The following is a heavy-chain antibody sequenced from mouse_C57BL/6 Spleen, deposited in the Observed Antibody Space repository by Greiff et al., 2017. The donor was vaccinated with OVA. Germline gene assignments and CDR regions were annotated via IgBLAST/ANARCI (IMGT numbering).Heavy chain of an antibody. CDR1: GYTFTSYW. J-gene: IGHJ1*03. V-gene: IGHV1-55*01. CDR2: IYPGSGST. D-gene: IGHD1-1*01. Sequence: QVHVKQPGAELVKPGASVKMSCKASGYTFTSYWITWVKQRPGQGLEWIGDIYPGSGSTNYNEKFKSKATLTVDTSSSTAYMQLSSLTSEDSAVYYCARGITTVVATRYWYFDVWGTGTTVTVSS. CDR3: ARGITTVVATRYWYFDV.